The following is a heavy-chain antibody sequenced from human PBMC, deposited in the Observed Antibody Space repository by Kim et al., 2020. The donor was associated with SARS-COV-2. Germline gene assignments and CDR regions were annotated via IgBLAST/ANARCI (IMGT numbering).Heavy chain of an antibody. CDR1: GFTFSSYA. Sequence: GGSLRLSCAASGFTFSSYAMTWFRQAPGKGLEWVSAISGSGGSTYYADSVKGRFTISRDNSKNTLYLQMNSLRAEDTAVYYCVKDHYDSSGYYNFWGMDVWGQGTTVTVSS. CDR3: VKDHYDSSGYYNFWGMDV. D-gene: IGHD3-22*01. CDR2: ISGSGGST. J-gene: IGHJ6*02. V-gene: IGHV3-23*01.